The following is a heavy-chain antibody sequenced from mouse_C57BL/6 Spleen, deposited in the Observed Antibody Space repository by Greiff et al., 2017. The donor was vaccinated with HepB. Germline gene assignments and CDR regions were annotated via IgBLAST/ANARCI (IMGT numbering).Heavy chain of an antibody. V-gene: IGHV3-8*01. D-gene: IGHD2-4*01. CDR3: ARSVYYDYDEGGYYLDY. Sequence: DVKLVESGPGLAKPSQTLSLTCSVTGYSITSDYWNWIRKFPGNKLEYMGYISYSGSTYYNPSLKSRISITRDTSKNQYYLQLNSVTTEETATYCCARSVYYDYDEGGYYLDYWGQGTTLTVSS. CDR2: ISYSGST. CDR1: GYSITSDY. J-gene: IGHJ2*01.